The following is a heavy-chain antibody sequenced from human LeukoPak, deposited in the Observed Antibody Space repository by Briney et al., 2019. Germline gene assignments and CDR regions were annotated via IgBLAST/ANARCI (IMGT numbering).Heavy chain of an antibody. Sequence: SETLSLTCAVYGGSFSGYYWSWIRQPPGKGLEWIGEINHSGSTNYNPSLKSRVTISVDTSKNQFSLKLSSVTAADTAVYYCASLVVVVPAAMSALSYCYGMDVWGQGTTVTVSS. D-gene: IGHD2-2*01. CDR2: INHSGST. J-gene: IGHJ6*02. V-gene: IGHV4-34*01. CDR1: GGSFSGYY. CDR3: ASLVVVVPAAMSALSYCYGMDV.